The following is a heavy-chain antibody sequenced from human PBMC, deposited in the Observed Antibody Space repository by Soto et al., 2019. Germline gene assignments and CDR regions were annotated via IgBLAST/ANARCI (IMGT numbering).Heavy chain of an antibody. CDR3: VAMEVAAATY. D-gene: IGHD2-2*01. Sequence: EVQLVEAGGGLIQPGGSLRLSCAASGFTVSNSYMTWVRQSPGKGLECVSRIYSGGGTYYADSVKGRFTITRDHSKTTMYLQMNTLWEEDMAMYYCVAMEVAAATYWGPGSLVTVSS. V-gene: IGHV3-53*03. J-gene: IGHJ4*02. CDR2: IYSGGGT. CDR1: GFTVSNSY.